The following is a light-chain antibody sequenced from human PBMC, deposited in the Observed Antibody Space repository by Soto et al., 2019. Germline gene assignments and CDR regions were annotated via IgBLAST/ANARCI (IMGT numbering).Light chain of an antibody. CDR1: SSDVGGYTY. V-gene: IGLV2-14*03. CDR2: DVT. J-gene: IGLJ3*02. Sequence: QSALTQPASVSGSPGQSITNSCTGTSSDVGGYTYVSWYQHHPGKAPKLMIYDVTNRPSGVSNRFSGSKSGNTASLTISGLQAEDEADYYCASYTSGTSWVFGGGTKVTVL. CDR3: ASYTSGTSWV.